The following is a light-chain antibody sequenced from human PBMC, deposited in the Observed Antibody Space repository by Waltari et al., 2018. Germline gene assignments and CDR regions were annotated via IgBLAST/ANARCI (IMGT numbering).Light chain of an antibody. CDR3: QNHERLPAM. CDR2: AAS. V-gene: IGKV3-20*01. J-gene: IGKJ1*01. Sequence: EVVLTQSPGTLSLSPGERATLSCRASQSIGRYLVWYQQRPGQAPRLLIYAASTRATGIPDRFSGSGSGTDFTLTISRLEPEDFAVYYCQNHERLPAMFGQGTKVEIK. CDR1: QSIGRY.